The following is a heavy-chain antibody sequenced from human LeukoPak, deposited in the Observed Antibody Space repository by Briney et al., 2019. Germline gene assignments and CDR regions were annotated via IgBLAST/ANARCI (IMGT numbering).Heavy chain of an antibody. CDR3: ALTPLAAAGTWFDP. D-gene: IGHD6-13*01. Sequence: GASVKVSCKASGYTFTSYGISWVRQAPGQGLEWMGWISAYNGNTNYAQKLQGRVTMTTDTSTSTAYMELRSLRSDDTAVYYCALTPLAAAGTWFDPWGQGTLVTVSS. V-gene: IGHV1-18*01. CDR1: GYTFTSYG. J-gene: IGHJ5*02. CDR2: ISAYNGNT.